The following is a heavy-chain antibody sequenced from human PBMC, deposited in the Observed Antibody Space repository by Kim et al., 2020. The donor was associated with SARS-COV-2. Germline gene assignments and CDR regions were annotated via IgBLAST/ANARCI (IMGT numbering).Heavy chain of an antibody. CDR3: ARGNPLDY. J-gene: IGHJ4*02. CDR1: GYSFTTYD. CDR2: VNVGNGNT. Sequence: ASVKVSCKASGYSFTTYDIHWVRQAPGPRLEWMGRVNVGNGNTIYSQKFQGRLTFTRDTSASTAYMDLSSLTSEDTSVFYCARGNPLDYWGQGTLVTVSS. V-gene: IGHV1-3*01.